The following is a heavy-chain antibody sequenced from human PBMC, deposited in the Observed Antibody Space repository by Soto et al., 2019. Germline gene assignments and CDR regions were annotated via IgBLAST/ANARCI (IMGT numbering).Heavy chain of an antibody. D-gene: IGHD3-16*01. J-gene: IGHJ4*02. V-gene: IGHV3-30-3*01. CDR3: EAIHGGRGEESQRFDY. CDR1: GFTFSSYA. Sequence: GSLRLSCAASGFTFSSYAMHWVRQAPGKGLEWVAVISYDGSNKYYADSVKGRFTISRDNSKNTLYLQMNSLRAEDTAVYYCEAIHGGRGEESQRFDYWGQGTLVTVSS. CDR2: ISYDGSNK.